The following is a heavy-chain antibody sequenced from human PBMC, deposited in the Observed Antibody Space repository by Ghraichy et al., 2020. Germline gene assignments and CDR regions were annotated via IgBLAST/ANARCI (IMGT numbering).Heavy chain of an antibody. J-gene: IGHJ2*01. CDR1: GFTVSSNY. V-gene: IGHV3-53*01. D-gene: IGHD3-3*01. CDR2: ISSGGST. Sequence: LSLTCAASGFTVSSNYMSWVRQAPGKGLEWVSVISSGGSTSYADSVKGRFTISRDNSKNTLYLQMNSLRAEDMAVYYCARVSTQLRFLEWSHGSRKNWYFDLWGRGTLVTVSS. CDR3: ARVSTQLRFLEWSHGSRKNWYFDL.